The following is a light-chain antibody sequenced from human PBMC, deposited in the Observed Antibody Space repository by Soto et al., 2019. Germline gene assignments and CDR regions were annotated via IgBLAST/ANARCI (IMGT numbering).Light chain of an antibody. CDR2: KAS. CDR1: QSISSW. J-gene: IGKJ1*01. Sequence: DIQMTQSPSILSASVGDRVTITCRASQSISSWLAWYQQKPGKAPNLLIHKASHLESGVPSRFSGSGSGTEFTLTISSLQPGDFATYYCQHYNTYPWTFGHGTKVDIK. V-gene: IGKV1-5*03. CDR3: QHYNTYPWT.